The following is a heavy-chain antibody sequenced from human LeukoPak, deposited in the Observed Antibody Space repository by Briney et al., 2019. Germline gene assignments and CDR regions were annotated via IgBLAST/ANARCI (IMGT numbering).Heavy chain of an antibody. D-gene: IGHD3-3*01. V-gene: IGHV3-49*03. CDR2: IRSKAYGGTT. J-gene: IGHJ4*02. CDR3: TRVGYDFWSGYYQEEFDY. Sequence: PGRSLRLSCTASGFTFGGYAMSWFRQAPGKGLEWVSFIRSKAYGGTTEYAASVKGRFAISRDDSKSIAYLQMNSLKTEDTAVYYCTRVGYDFWSGYYQEEFDYWGQGTLVTVSS. CDR1: GFTFGGYA.